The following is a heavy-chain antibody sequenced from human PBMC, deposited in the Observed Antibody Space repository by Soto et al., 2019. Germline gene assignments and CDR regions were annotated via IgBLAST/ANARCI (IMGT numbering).Heavy chain of an antibody. CDR2: ITGSGGGT. V-gene: IGHV3-23*01. J-gene: IGHJ4*02. CDR1: GFTFSNYA. CDR3: AKRPLTAAGFDY. D-gene: IGHD6-13*01. Sequence: EVQLLESGGGLVQPGGSLRLSCAASGFTFSNYAMTWVRQAPGMGLEWVSVITGSGGGTYFVDSVKGRFTISRDISKNTVYLQMNSLRAEDTAVYYCAKRPLTAAGFDYWGQGTLVTVSS.